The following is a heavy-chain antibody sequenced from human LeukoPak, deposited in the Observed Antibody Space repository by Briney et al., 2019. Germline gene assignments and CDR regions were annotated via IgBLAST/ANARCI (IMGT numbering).Heavy chain of an antibody. CDR3: ARDQAPPFYSGSRHDAFDI. CDR2: ISSGSSYI. CDR1: GFTFSSYS. J-gene: IGHJ3*02. D-gene: IGHD1-26*01. V-gene: IGHV3-21*01. Sequence: GGSLRLSCAASGFTFSSYSMNWVRQAPGQGLEWVSSISSGSSYISYADSVKGRFTFSIDNAKNSLYLQMNSLRAEDTAVYYCARDQAPPFYSGSRHDAFDIWGQGTMVTVSS.